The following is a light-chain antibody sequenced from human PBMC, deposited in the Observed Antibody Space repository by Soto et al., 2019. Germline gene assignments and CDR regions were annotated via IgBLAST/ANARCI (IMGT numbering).Light chain of an antibody. Sequence: QSVLTQSPSASGTPGQRVTISCSGSSSNVGRNAVQWYRHFPGTAPKLLIHTNNQRPSGVPDRFSGSKSGTSASLAIRGLQSEDEADYYCAAWDDSLNGWVFGGGTKLTVL. CDR3: AAWDDSLNGWV. V-gene: IGLV1-44*01. CDR2: TNN. CDR1: SSNVGRNA. J-gene: IGLJ3*02.